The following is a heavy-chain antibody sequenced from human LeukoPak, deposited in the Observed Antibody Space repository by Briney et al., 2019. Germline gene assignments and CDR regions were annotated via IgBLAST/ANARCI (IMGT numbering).Heavy chain of an antibody. J-gene: IGHJ4*02. CDR3: AKDQKVGATSDS. CDR1: GFTFSSYA. Sequence: GGSLRLSCAASGFTFSSYAMSWVRQAPGKGREWVSAISGSGGSTYYADSVKGRFTISRDNSKNTLYLQMNRLRAEDTAVYYCAKDQKVGATSDSWGQGTLVTVSS. D-gene: IGHD1-26*01. CDR2: ISGSGGST. V-gene: IGHV3-23*01.